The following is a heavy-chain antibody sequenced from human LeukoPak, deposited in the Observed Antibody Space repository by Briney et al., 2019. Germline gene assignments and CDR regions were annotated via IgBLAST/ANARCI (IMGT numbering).Heavy chain of an antibody. CDR1: GYTFTSYG. CDR3: TRDGQTYYYDSSGLFDI. J-gene: IGHJ3*02. CDR2: ISAYNGNT. Sequence: GASVKVSCKASGYTFTSYGISWVRQAPGQGLEWMGWISAYNGNTNYAQKLQGRVTMTTDTSTSTAYMELRSLRSDDTAVYYCTRDGQTYYYDSSGLFDIWGQGTMVTVSS. V-gene: IGHV1-18*01. D-gene: IGHD3-22*01.